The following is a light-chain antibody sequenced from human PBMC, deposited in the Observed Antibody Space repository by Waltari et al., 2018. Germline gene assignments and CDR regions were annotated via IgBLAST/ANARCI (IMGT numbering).Light chain of an antibody. CDR3: QVWDGGRVV. V-gene: IGLV3-21*02. CDR2: DGS. Sequence: SYVLTQPPSESVAPGQEATITCGGNNIERKSVHWYQQKPGQAPVLVVYDGSDRASGIPERFSGSKSWDTATLTIGRAEAGDEADYSCQVWDGGRVVFGGGTKLTVL. J-gene: IGLJ3*02. CDR1: NIERKS.